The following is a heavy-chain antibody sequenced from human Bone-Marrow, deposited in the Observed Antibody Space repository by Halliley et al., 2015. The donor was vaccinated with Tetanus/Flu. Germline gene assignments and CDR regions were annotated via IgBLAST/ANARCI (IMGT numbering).Heavy chain of an antibody. CDR2: IDPRASYP. J-gene: IGHJ4*02. V-gene: IGHV5-10-1*01. CDR3: AGGSIRNHFDY. Sequence: EWLGRIDPRASYPNSRPSFQDRVTISIDASINTVFLQWDSLKASDTAVYYCAGGSIRNHFDYWGQGALVTVSS. D-gene: IGHD3-10*01.